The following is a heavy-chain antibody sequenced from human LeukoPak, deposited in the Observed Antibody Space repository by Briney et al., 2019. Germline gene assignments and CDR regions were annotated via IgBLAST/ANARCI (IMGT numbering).Heavy chain of an antibody. Sequence: PGGSLRLXCSASGFTFSNYAMSWVRQAPGKGLEWVSSISGNGGNTYYADSVKGRFTISRDNSRNTLYLQMNSPRAEDTAVYYCAKDRTFYPYFFDYWGQGTLVTVSS. CDR2: ISGNGGNT. J-gene: IGHJ4*02. CDR3: AKDRTFYPYFFDY. V-gene: IGHV3-23*01. D-gene: IGHD2/OR15-2a*01. CDR1: GFTFSNYA.